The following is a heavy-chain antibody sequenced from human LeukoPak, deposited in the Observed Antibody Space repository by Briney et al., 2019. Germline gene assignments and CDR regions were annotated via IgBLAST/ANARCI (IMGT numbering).Heavy chain of an antibody. D-gene: IGHD1-14*01. Sequence: SETLSLTCAVYGGSFSGYYWSWIRQPPGKGLEWIGEINHSGSTNYNPSLKSRVTISVDTSKNQFSLKLSSVTAADTAVYYCARVSRKDSWDNWFDPWGQGTLVTVSS. J-gene: IGHJ5*02. CDR3: ARVSRKDSWDNWFDP. V-gene: IGHV4-34*01. CDR2: INHSGST. CDR1: GGSFSGYY.